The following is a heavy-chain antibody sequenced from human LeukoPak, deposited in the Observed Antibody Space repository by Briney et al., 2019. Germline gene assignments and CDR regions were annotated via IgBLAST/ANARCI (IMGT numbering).Heavy chain of an antibody. CDR3: AAVFRYVDWSRPHYYYYMDD. J-gene: IGHJ6*03. CDR1: GGSISSYY. V-gene: IGHV4-59*01. Sequence: SETLSLTCTVSGGSISSYYWSWIRQPPGKGLEWIGYIYYSGSTNYNPSLKSRVTISVDTSKNQFSLKLSSVTAADTAVYYCAAVFRYVDWSRPHYYYYMDDWGKGTTVTVSS. CDR2: IYYSGST. D-gene: IGHD3-9*01.